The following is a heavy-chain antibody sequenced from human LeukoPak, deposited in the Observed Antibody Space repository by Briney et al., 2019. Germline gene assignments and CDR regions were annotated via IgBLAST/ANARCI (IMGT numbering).Heavy chain of an antibody. V-gene: IGHV7-4-1*02. CDR1: GYTFTSYA. CDR3: ARDGDPPIIQLWLRNAFDI. Sequence: ASVKVSCKASGYTFTSYAMNWVRQAPGQGLEWMGWINTNTGNPTYAQGFTGRFVFSLDTSVSTAYLQISSLKAEDTAVYYCARDGDPPIIQLWLRNAFDIWGQGTMVTVSS. J-gene: IGHJ3*02. CDR2: INTNTGNP. D-gene: IGHD5-18*01.